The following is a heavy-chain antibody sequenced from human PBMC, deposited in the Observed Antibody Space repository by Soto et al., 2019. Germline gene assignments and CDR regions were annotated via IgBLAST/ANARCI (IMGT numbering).Heavy chain of an antibody. CDR3: ARDPTNTIFGVVTRYGLDV. Sequence: SETLSLTCTVSGGSISIGDYFWSCIRQPPGKGLEWIGSISYSGSTYYNPSLKSQITISVDTSKNQFSLKLSSVTAADTAVYYCARDPTNTIFGVVTRYGLDVWGQGTTVTVSS. V-gene: IGHV4-30-4*01. CDR2: ISYSGST. CDR1: GGSISIGDYF. J-gene: IGHJ6*02. D-gene: IGHD3-3*01.